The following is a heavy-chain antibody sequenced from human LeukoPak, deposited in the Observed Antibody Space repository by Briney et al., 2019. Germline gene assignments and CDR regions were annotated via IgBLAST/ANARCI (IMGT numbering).Heavy chain of an antibody. Sequence: GGSLRLSCAASGFTFSRYWMSWVRQAPGKGLEWVANINQDGSEKYYVDSVKGRFTISRDNAKNSLYLQVNSLRAEDTAVYYCARDPPLVYCSSTSCSRNYYYMDVWGKGTTVTVSS. CDR2: INQDGSEK. CDR1: GFTFSRYW. J-gene: IGHJ6*03. D-gene: IGHD2-2*01. V-gene: IGHV3-7*01. CDR3: ARDPPLVYCSSTSCSRNYYYMDV.